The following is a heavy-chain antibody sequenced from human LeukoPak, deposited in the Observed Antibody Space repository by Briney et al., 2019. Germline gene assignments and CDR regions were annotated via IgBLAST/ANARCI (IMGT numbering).Heavy chain of an antibody. D-gene: IGHD4-11*01. CDR2: ISSSSTYI. CDR3: AEDLDYTTYGYYFDY. V-gene: IGHV3-21*04. Sequence: GGSLRLSCAASGFTFSSYILNWVRQAPGKGLEWVSSISSSSTYIYYADSVKGRFTISRDNAKNSLYLQMNSLRADDTAVYYCAEDLDYTTYGYYFDYWGQGTLVTVSS. CDR1: GFTFSSYI. J-gene: IGHJ4*02.